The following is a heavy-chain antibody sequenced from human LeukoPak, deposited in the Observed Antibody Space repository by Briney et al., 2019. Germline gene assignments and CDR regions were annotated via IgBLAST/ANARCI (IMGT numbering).Heavy chain of an antibody. CDR3: ASGSNRLGYCSSTSCYTSDY. Sequence: PSETLSLTCTVSGGSISSYYWSWIRQPAGKGLEWIGRIYTSGSTNYNPSLKSRVTMSVDTSKNQFSLKLSSVTAAGTAVYYCASGSNRLGYCSSTSCYTSDYWGQGTLVTVSS. CDR2: IYTSGST. D-gene: IGHD2-2*02. V-gene: IGHV4-4*07. CDR1: GGSISSYY. J-gene: IGHJ4*02.